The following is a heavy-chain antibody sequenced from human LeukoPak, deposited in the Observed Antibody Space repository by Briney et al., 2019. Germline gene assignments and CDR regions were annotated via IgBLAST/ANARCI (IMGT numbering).Heavy chain of an antibody. V-gene: IGHV4-31*03. CDR3: ARARARPGDRYDY. J-gene: IGHJ4*02. Sequence: SETLSLTCTVSGGSISSGGYYWSWIRQHPGKGLEWIGYIYYSGSTNYNPSLKSRVTISVDTSKNQFSLKVSSVTAADTAVYYCARARARPGDRYDYWGQGTLVTVSS. CDR2: IYYSGST. CDR1: GGSISSGGYY. D-gene: IGHD7-27*01.